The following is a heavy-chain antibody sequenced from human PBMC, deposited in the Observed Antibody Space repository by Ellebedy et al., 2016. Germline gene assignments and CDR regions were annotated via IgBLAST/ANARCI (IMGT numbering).Heavy chain of an antibody. CDR2: IKEAGSEQ. CDR1: RFTFSSYW. J-gene: IGHJ4*02. V-gene: IGHV3-7*01. Sequence: GGSLRLSCVASRFTFSSYWMTWVRQAPGKGLEWVASIKEAGSEQEYLDSVKGRFTISRDNAKNSLFLQMNSLRAEDTAVYYCARLTYSTNWFRRGFLDCWGQGTLVTVSS. CDR3: ARLTYSTNWFRRGFLDC. D-gene: IGHD2-2*01.